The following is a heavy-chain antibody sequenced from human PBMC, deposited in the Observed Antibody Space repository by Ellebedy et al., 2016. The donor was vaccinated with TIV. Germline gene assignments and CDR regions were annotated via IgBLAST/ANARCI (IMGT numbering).Heavy chain of an antibody. CDR2: INHNGKT. V-gene: IGHV4-34*01. D-gene: IGHD2-21*02. CDR3: ARGLTYCGGDCSGYFQH. Sequence: SETLSLTCAVYGGSFSGYYWSWIRQPPAKGLEWIGEINHNGKTNYSPSLKSRVTVSVDTSKNQFSLKLSSVTAADTAVYYCARGLTYCGGDCSGYFQHWGQGTLVTVSS. J-gene: IGHJ1*01. CDR1: GGSFSGYY.